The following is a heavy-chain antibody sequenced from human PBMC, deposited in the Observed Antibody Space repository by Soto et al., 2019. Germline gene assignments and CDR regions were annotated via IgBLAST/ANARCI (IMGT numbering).Heavy chain of an antibody. Sequence: QVQLQESGPGLVKPSETLSLTCTVSRGSISSYYWSWIRQPPGKGLEWIGYIYYSGSTIYNPSLDSRVTISVDTSKNQFSLKLTSVTAADTAVYYCASMIGDPVLTFDYWGQGTLVTVSS. V-gene: IGHV4-59*01. CDR1: RGSISSYY. J-gene: IGHJ4*02. CDR2: IYYSGST. D-gene: IGHD3-10*02. CDR3: ASMIGDPVLTFDY.